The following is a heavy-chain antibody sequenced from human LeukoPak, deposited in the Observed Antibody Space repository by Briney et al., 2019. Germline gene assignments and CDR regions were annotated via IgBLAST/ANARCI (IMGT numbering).Heavy chain of an antibody. CDR1: GGTFSSYA. CDR2: IIPIFGIA. J-gene: IGHJ4*02. D-gene: IGHD3-10*01. V-gene: IGHV1-69*04. Sequence: ASVKVSCKASGGTFSSYAISWVRQAPGQGLEWMGRIIPIFGIANYAQKFQGRVTITADKSTSTAYMELSSLRSEDTAVYYCVRGAPDMVRGVVFDYWGQGTLVTVSS. CDR3: VRGAPDMVRGVVFDY.